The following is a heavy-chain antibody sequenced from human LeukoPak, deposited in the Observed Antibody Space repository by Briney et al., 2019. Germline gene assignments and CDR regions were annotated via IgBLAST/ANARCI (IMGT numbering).Heavy chain of an antibody. D-gene: IGHD5/OR15-5a*01. Sequence: KTGGSLRLSCAASGFILRSYSMSWVRQAPGKGLEWVSSISSSSDYIYYADSVKGRFTISRDNARNSLYLQMNSLRAEDTAVYYCARSRSVSNYKGMDVWGQGTTVTVSS. V-gene: IGHV3-21*01. J-gene: IGHJ6*02. CDR2: ISSSSDYI. CDR1: GFILRSYS. CDR3: ARSRSVSNYKGMDV.